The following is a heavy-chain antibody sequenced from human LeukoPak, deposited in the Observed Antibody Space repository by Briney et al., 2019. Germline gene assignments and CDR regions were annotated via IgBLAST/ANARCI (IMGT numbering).Heavy chain of an antibody. J-gene: IGHJ4*02. CDR3: ARGLSWFGLYFDY. D-gene: IGHD3-10*01. CDR1: GGSFSGYY. V-gene: IGHV4-34*01. Sequence: SETLSLTCAVYGGSFSGYYWSWTRQPPGKGLEWIGEINHSGSTNYNPSLKSRVTISVDTSKNQFSLKLSSVTAADTAVYYCARGLSWFGLYFDYWGQGTLVTVSS. CDR2: INHSGST.